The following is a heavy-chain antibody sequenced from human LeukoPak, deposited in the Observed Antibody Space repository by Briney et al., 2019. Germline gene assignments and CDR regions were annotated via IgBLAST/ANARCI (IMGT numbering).Heavy chain of an antibody. Sequence: PSETLSLTCTVSGGSISSSSYYWGWIRQPPGKGLGWIGSIYYSGSTYYNPSLKSRVTISVDTSKNQFSLKLSSVTAADTAVYYCARHRQYYYDSSGDSWFDPWGQGTLVTVSS. D-gene: IGHD3-22*01. CDR3: ARHRQYYYDSSGDSWFDP. CDR1: GGSISSSSYY. CDR2: IYYSGST. J-gene: IGHJ5*02. V-gene: IGHV4-39*01.